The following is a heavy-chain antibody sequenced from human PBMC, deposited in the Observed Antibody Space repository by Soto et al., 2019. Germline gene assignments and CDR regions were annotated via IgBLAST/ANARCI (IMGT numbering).Heavy chain of an antibody. J-gene: IGHJ4*02. V-gene: IGHV1-69*01. Sequence: GXSVKVSCNASGGPFVSCAIIWVRQAPGQGLEWMGGIIPIFGTANYAQKFQGRVTITADESTSTAYMELSSLRSEDTAVYYCTRGRTGGPFDYWGQGTLVTVSS. CDR2: IIPIFGTA. CDR3: TRGRTGGPFDY. D-gene: IGHD3-10*01. CDR1: GGPFVSCA.